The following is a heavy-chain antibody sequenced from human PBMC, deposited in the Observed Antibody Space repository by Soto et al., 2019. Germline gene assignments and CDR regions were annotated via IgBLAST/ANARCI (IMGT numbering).Heavy chain of an antibody. CDR3: ARGPGGPDGPGDY. Sequence: QVQLVQSGAEGKKPGASVKVSCKASGYTFTSYAMHWVRQAPGQRLEWMGWINAGNSNTKYSQKFQGRVTITRDTSASTAYMELSSLRSEDTAVYYCARGPGGPDGPGDYWGQGTLVTVSS. D-gene: IGHD2-15*01. V-gene: IGHV1-3*01. CDR1: GYTFTSYA. CDR2: INAGNSNT. J-gene: IGHJ4*02.